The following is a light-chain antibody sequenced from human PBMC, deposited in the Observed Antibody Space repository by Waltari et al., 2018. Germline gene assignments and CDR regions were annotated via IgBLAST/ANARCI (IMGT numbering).Light chain of an antibody. CDR3: CSHAGSDTFWV. CDR2: YVS. CDR1: SSAVGGYAF. V-gene: IGLV2-11*01. J-gene: IGLJ3*02. Sequence: QSALTQPRSVSGPPGPSVTISCTGTSSAVGGYAFLSWYQQHPGKAPKLIMYYVSQRPSGVPDRFSGSKSGNTASLTITGLQAEDEAEYYCCSHAGSDTFWVFGGGTKVTVL.